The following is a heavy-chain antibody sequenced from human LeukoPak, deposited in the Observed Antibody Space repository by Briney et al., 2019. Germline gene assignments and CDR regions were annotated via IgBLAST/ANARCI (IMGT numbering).Heavy chain of an antibody. J-gene: IGHJ4*02. CDR2: IDANNGDP. Sequence: ASVKVSCKASGYTFRGNYIHWLRQAPGQGGEWMGWIDANNGDPKSAQKFQGRVTMSRDTSISTAYMDLSSLSPDDAAVYYCARDPSSVTLYFFDYWGQGTLVTVSS. CDR3: ARDPSSVTLYFFDY. V-gene: IGHV1-2*02. CDR1: GYTFRGNY. D-gene: IGHD4-11*01.